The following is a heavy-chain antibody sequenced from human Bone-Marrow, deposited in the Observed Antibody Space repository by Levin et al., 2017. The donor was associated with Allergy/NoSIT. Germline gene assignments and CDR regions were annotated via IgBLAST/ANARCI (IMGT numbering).Heavy chain of an antibody. J-gene: IGHJ3*02. Sequence: GASVKVSCKASRYDFSKYWIGWVRQAPGKGLEWLGLIFPGDSDTRYSPSFQGQATISADKSINTAYLQWTSLQASDSAIYYCARRPETYGAENYVGPFDIWGPGTMVTV. V-gene: IGHV5-51*01. D-gene: IGHD3-10*01. CDR2: IFPGDSDT. CDR1: RYDFSKYW. CDR3: ARRPETYGAENYVGPFDI.